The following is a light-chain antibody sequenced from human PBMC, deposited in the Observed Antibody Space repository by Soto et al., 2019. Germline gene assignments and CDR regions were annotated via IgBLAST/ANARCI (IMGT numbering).Light chain of an antibody. V-gene: IGLV2-14*01. CDR3: SLYTSENTYV. J-gene: IGLJ1*01. CDR1: SSDVGAHNF. Sequence: SALTQPASVSGSPGQSITISCTGTSSDVGAHNFVSWYQQHPGKAPKLIFYEVSNRPPGLSDRFSGSKSGTTASLTISGLQAADEADYYCSLYTSENTYVFGTGTKVTVL. CDR2: EVS.